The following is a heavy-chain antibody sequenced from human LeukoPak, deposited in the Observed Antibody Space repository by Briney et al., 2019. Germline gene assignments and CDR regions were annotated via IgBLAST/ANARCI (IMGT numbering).Heavy chain of an antibody. J-gene: IGHJ6*02. Sequence: PSETLSLTCTVSGGSISRYYWSWIRQPPGKGLEWIGYIYYSGSTNYNPSLKSRVTISVDTSKNQFSLKVRSVTAADTAVYYCARGVLFPHDFGMDVWGQGTTVTVSS. CDR1: GGSISRYY. CDR2: IYYSGST. CDR3: ARGVLFPHDFGMDV. V-gene: IGHV4-59*01. D-gene: IGHD3-10*02.